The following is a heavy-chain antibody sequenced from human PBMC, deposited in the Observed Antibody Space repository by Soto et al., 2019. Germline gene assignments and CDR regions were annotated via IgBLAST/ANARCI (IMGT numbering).Heavy chain of an antibody. J-gene: IGHJ4*02. Sequence: GGSLRLSCAASGFTFSNYVMSWVRQAPGKGLEWVSIISYSGDTSYHADSVRGRFTISRDNSKNMAYLEMNSLRADDTAVYFCATVSAPYYFDFWGQGTLVTVSS. CDR2: ISYSGDTS. V-gene: IGHV3-23*01. CDR1: GFTFSNYV. CDR3: ATVSAPYYFDF.